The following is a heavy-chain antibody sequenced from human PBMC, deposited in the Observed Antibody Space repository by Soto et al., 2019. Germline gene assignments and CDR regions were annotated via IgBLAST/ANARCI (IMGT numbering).Heavy chain of an antibody. CDR3: ARGDVVVLTATSNFDY. CDR2: ISSSYYI. D-gene: IGHD2-21*02. Sequence: GGSLRLSCAASGFTFSSYTMKWVRQAPGKGLEWVASISSSYYIKYADSVKGRFTISRDNAKNSLYLQMNSLRAEDTAVYYCARGDVVVLTATSNFDYWGQGTLVTVSS. CDR1: GFTFSSYT. J-gene: IGHJ4*02. V-gene: IGHV3-21*01.